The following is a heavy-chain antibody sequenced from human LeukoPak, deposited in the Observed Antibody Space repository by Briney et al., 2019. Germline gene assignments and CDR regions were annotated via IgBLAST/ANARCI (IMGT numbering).Heavy chain of an antibody. D-gene: IGHD6-19*01. CDR3: VRDVQEREETAVGDY. Sequence: PGRSPRLSCAASGFTFSSYAMHWVRQAPGKGLEWVAVISYDGSNKYYADSVKGRFAISRDNSENKVYLQMNTLRVDDTAVYYCVRDVQEREETAVGDYWGQGTRVTVSS. J-gene: IGHJ4*02. CDR2: ISYDGSNK. V-gene: IGHV3-30*09. CDR1: GFTFSSYA.